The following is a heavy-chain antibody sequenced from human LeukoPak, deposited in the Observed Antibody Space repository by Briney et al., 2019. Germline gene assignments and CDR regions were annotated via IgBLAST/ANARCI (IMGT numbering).Heavy chain of an antibody. Sequence: PGGSLRLSCAASGFTFSSYWMSWVRQAPGKGLEWVANIKQDGSEKYYADSVKGRFTISRDNAKNSLYLQMNSLRAEDTAVYYCAKDQEIQLWLGGAFDIWGQGTMVTVSS. CDR2: IKQDGSEK. V-gene: IGHV3-7*03. CDR3: AKDQEIQLWLGGAFDI. CDR1: GFTFSSYW. J-gene: IGHJ3*02. D-gene: IGHD5-18*01.